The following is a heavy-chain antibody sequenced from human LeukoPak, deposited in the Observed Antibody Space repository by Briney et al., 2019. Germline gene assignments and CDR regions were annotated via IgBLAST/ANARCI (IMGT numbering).Heavy chain of an antibody. CDR3: ARGGYVTTWWFDP. D-gene: IGHD4-11*01. CDR1: GYTFTSYG. Sequence: SVKVSSKASGYTFTSYGISWVRQAPGQGLEWMGWISAYNDNTNYAQKFQGRVTMTTDTSTSTAYMELRSLRSDDTAVYYCARGGYVTTWWFDPWGQGTLVTVSS. V-gene: IGHV1-18*01. CDR2: ISAYNDNT. J-gene: IGHJ5*02.